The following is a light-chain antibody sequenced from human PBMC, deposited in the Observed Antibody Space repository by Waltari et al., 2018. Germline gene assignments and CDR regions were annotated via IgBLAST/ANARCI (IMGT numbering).Light chain of an antibody. CDR1: SSDVGAYDH. J-gene: IGLJ3*02. V-gene: IGLV2-8*01. CDR3: VSHGGANNFWV. Sequence: QSALTQPPSASGSPGQSVTISCTGTSSDVGAYDHVSWYQQHPHKAPKLLIYEVNRLPAGVPDLFSGSESGNTASLTVSGLQADDEAHYYCVSHGGANNFWVFGGGTMLTVL. CDR2: EVN.